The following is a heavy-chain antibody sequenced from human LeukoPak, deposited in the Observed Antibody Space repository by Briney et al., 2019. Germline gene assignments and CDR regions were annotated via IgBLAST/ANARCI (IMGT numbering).Heavy chain of an antibody. D-gene: IGHD3-3*01. Sequence: PGGSLRLSCAASGFTFSSYAMSWVRRAPGKGLEWVSAISGSGGSTYYADSVKGRFTISRDNSKNTLYLQMNSLRAEDTAVYYCAKGDGFWSDQGAFDIWGQGTMVTVPS. J-gene: IGHJ3*02. CDR3: AKGDGFWSDQGAFDI. V-gene: IGHV3-23*01. CDR1: GFTFSSYA. CDR2: ISGSGGST.